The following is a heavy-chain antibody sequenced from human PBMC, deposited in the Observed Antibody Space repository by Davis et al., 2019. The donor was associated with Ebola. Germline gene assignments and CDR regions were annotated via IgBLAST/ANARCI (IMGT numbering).Heavy chain of an antibody. Sequence: GGSLRLSCAASGFRVSGPYMSWVRQAPGKGLEWVANIKQDGSEKYYADSVKGRFTISRDNAKNTLYLHMTTLRAEDTAIYYCVRDSIEGPTTFDSWGQGTLVTVSS. D-gene: IGHD1-26*01. CDR1: GFRVSGPY. J-gene: IGHJ4*02. V-gene: IGHV3-7*01. CDR3: VRDSIEGPTTFDS. CDR2: IKQDGSEK.